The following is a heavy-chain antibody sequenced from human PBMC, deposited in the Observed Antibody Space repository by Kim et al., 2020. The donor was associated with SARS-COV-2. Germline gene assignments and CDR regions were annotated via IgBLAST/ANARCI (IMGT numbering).Heavy chain of an antibody. CDR3: AKDMSSGSGSYVFDY. D-gene: IGHD3-10*01. Sequence: DSVKGRCTISRDNSKNTLYLQMNSLRAEDTSVYYCAKDMSSGSGSYVFDYWGQGTLVTVSS. J-gene: IGHJ4*02. V-gene: IGHV3-23*01.